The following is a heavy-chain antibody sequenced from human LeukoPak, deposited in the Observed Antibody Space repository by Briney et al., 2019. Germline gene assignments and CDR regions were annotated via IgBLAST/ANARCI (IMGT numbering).Heavy chain of an antibody. CDR3: ARDYDILTGYHDYGMDV. CDR2: ISSSSSYT. D-gene: IGHD3-9*01. J-gene: IGHJ6*04. Sequence: GGSLRLSCAASGFTFSVYYMSWIRQAPGKGLEWVSYISSSSSYTNYADSVKGRFTISRDNAKNSLYLQMNSLRAEDTAVYYCARDYDILTGYHDYGMDVWGKGTTVTVSS. V-gene: IGHV3-11*06. CDR1: GFTFSVYY.